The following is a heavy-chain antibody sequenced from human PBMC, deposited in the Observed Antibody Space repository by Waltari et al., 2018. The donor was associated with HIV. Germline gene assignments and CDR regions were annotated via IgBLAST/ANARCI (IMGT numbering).Heavy chain of an antibody. Sequence: QVQLVQSGAEVKKPGSSVKVSCQASGGPFSSSGLSWVRQAPGQGLEWMGGFIPVFGTPNYAQKLQGRVTITADESRSTVYMELSSLRSEDTAVYYCARDNGSGYAEMFDPLGQGTLVTVSS. CDR1: GGPFSSSG. J-gene: IGHJ5*02. CDR3: ARDNGSGYAEMFDP. V-gene: IGHV1-69*01. D-gene: IGHD3-10*01. CDR2: FIPVFGTP.